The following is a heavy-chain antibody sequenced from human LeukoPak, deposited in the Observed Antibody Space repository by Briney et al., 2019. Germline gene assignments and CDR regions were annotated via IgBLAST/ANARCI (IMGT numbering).Heavy chain of an antibody. V-gene: IGHV4-4*07. CDR1: GGSISSYY. J-gene: IGHJ6*03. CDR2: IYTSGST. D-gene: IGHD6-13*01. CDR3: ARGGYSSSWYSGYYMDV. Sequence: SETLSLTCTVSGGSISSYYWSWIRQPAGKGLEWIGRIYTSGSTNYNPSLKSRVTMSVDTSKNQFSLKLSSVTAADTAVYYCARGGYSSSWYSGYYMDVWGKGTTVTVSS.